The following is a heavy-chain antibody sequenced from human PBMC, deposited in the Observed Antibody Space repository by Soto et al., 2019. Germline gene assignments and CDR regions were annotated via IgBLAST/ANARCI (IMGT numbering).Heavy chain of an antibody. CDR3: ASDLYSSSARYFDY. CDR2: ISSRSSYI. D-gene: IGHD6-6*01. V-gene: IGHV3-21*01. CDR1: GFTFSSYS. Sequence: EVQLVESGGGLVKPGGSLRLSCAASGFTFSSYSMNWVRQAPGKGLEWVSSISSRSSYIYYANSVKGRFTISRDNAKNSLYLQMNSLRAEDTAVYYCASDLYSSSARYFDYWGQGTLVTVSS. J-gene: IGHJ4*02.